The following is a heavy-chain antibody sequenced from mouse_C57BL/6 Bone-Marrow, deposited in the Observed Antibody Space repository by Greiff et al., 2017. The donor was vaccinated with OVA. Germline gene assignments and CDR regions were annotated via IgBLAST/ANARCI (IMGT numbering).Heavy chain of an antibody. CDR2: ISDGGSYT. J-gene: IGHJ2*01. CDR1: GFTFSSYA. V-gene: IGHV5-4*01. CDR3: AREGTGKDY. D-gene: IGHD4-1*01. Sequence: EVKLVESGGGLVKPGGSLKLSCAASGFTFSSYAMSWVRQTPEKRLEWVATISDGGSYTYSPDNVKGRFTISRDNAKNNLNLQMSHLKSEDTAMYYCAREGTGKDYWGQGTTLTVSS.